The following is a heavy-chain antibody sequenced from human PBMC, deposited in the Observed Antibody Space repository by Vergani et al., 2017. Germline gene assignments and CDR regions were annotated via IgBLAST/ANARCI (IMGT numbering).Heavy chain of an antibody. CDR2: IYWDDDK. V-gene: IGHV2-5*02. CDR3: ARIPSSGWDRRGYYYYGMDV. J-gene: IGHJ6*02. Sequence: QITLKESGPTLVKPTQSLTLTCTFSGFSLSTSGVGLGWIRQPPGKALEWLALIYWDDDKRYSPSLKSRLNITKDTSKNPVVLTMTNMDPVDTATYYCARIPSSGWDRRGYYYYGMDVWGQGTTVTVSS. CDR1: GFSLSTSGVG. D-gene: IGHD6-19*01.